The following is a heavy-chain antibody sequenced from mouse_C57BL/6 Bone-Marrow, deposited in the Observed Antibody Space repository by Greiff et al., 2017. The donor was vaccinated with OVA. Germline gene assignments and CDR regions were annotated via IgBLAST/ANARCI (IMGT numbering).Heavy chain of an antibody. CDR1: GYTFTSYW. V-gene: IGHV1-72*01. CDR3: ARWEFAWFAY. D-gene: IGHD4-1*01. J-gene: IGHJ3*01. CDR2: FDPNSGGT. Sequence: VQLQQPGAELVKPGASVKLSCKASGYTFTSYWMHWVKQRPGRGLEWTGRFDPNSGGTKYNEQFKSKAQLTVAKPSSTAYMQLSSRTSEDSAVYYCARWEFAWFAYWGQGTLVTVAA.